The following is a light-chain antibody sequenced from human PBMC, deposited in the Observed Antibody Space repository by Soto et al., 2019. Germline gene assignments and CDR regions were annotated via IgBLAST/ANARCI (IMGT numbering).Light chain of an antibody. J-gene: IGKJ2*01. V-gene: IGKV1-33*01. CDR1: QDISNY. Sequence: DIQMTQSPSSLSASVGDRVTITCQASQDISNYLNWYQQKPGKAPKLLIYDASNLETGVPSRFSGSGSGTDFTFTISSLQPEDIATYYCQQSFTAPRTFGQGTKLEIQ. CDR2: DAS. CDR3: QQSFTAPRT.